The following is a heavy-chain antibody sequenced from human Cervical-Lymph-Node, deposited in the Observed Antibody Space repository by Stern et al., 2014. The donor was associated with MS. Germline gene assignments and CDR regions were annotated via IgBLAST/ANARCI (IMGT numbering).Heavy chain of an antibody. Sequence: VQLEESGGGVAQPGRSLRLSCAASGFTFSNYGMHWVRQAPGKGLEWLAVIWYDGNKKYYADSVKGRFAISRDNSKNTLFLQMSSLTAEDTALYYCARGNWNYEGMGYWGQGTLVTVSS. D-gene: IGHD1-7*01. CDR1: GFTFSNYG. J-gene: IGHJ4*02. CDR3: ARGNWNYEGMGY. CDR2: IWYDGNKK. V-gene: IGHV3-33*01.